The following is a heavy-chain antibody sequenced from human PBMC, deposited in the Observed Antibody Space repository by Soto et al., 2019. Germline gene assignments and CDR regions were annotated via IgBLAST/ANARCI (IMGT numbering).Heavy chain of an antibody. V-gene: IGHV1-69*12. CDR3: ARVVVGQPPGWFDP. Sequence: QVQLVQSGAEVKKPGSSVKVSCKASGGTFSSYAISWVRQAPGQGLEWMGGIIPIFGTANYAQKFQGRVTXXAXECXSTAYMELSSLRSEDTAVYYCARVVVGQPPGWFDPWGQGTLVTVSS. CDR2: IIPIFGTA. D-gene: IGHD2-21*01. J-gene: IGHJ5*02. CDR1: GGTFSSYA.